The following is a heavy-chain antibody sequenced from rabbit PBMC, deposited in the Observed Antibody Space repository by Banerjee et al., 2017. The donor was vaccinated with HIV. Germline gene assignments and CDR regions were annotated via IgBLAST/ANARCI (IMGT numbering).Heavy chain of an antibody. CDR3: ARDLAGVIGWNFNL. V-gene: IGHV1S45*01. CDR1: GFSFSSSYY. D-gene: IGHD4-1*01. CDR2: IDAGSNGNT. J-gene: IGHJ4*01. Sequence: QEQLVESGGDLVKPGASLTLSCTASGFSFSSSYYMCWVRQAPGKGLEWIACIDAGSNGNTYYASWAKGRFTVSKTSSTTVTLQMTSLTAADTATYFCARDLAGVIGWNFNLWGPGTLVTVS.